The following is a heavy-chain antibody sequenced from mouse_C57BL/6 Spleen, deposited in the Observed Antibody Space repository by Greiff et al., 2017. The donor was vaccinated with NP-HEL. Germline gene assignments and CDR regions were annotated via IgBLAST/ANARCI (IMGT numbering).Heavy chain of an antibody. CDR1: GFNIKDYY. CDR2: IDPEDGET. V-gene: IGHV14-2*01. CDR3: ARDYYDYQYYFDY. D-gene: IGHD2-4*01. Sequence: EVQLQQSGAELVKPGASVKLSCTASGFNIKDYYMHWVKQRTEQGLEWIGRIDPEDGETKYAPKFQGKATITADTSSNTAYLQLSSLTSEDTAVYYCARDYYDYQYYFDYWGQGTTLTVSS. J-gene: IGHJ2*01.